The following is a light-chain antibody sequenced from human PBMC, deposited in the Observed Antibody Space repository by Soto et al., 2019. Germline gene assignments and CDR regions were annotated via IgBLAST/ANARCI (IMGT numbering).Light chain of an antibody. CDR3: QQYDASPLT. CDR2: KAS. J-gene: IGKJ2*01. V-gene: IGKV1-5*03. Sequence: DIPMTQSPSILSASVGDRAIITCRASQTVRNWLAWFQQKPGEPPKLLIYKASRTEDGVPSRFSGSGYGTDFTLTIANLVPGDSATYFCQQYDASPLTFGQGTKLEIK. CDR1: QTVRNW.